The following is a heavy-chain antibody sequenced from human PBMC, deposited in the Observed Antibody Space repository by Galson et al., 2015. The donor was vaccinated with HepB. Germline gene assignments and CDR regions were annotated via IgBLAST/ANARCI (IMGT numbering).Heavy chain of an antibody. CDR3: ARRMTTVTRGLMPFDY. V-gene: IGHV1-8*01. J-gene: IGHJ4*02. CDR1: GYTFTSYD. CDR2: MNPNSGNT. Sequence: SVKVSCKASGYTFTSYDINWVRQATGQGLEWMGWMNPNSGNTGYAQKFQGRVTMTRNTSISTAYMELSSLRSEDTAVYYCARRMTTVTRGLMPFDYWGQGTLVTVSS. D-gene: IGHD4-17*01.